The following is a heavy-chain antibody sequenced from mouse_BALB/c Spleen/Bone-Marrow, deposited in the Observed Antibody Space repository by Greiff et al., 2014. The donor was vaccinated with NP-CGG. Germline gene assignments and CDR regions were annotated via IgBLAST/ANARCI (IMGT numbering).Heavy chain of an antibody. D-gene: IGHD2-14*01. CDR3: ARNRYAAMDY. Sequence: VQLQQSGPELVKPGASMKISCKASGYSFTGYTMNWVKQSHGKNLEWSGLINTYNGGTSYNQKFKGKATLTVDKSSSTDYMEILSLTSEHSAVYYCARNRYAAMDYWGQGTSVTVSS. J-gene: IGHJ4*01. CDR2: INTYNGGT. CDR1: GYSFTGYT. V-gene: IGHV1-25*01.